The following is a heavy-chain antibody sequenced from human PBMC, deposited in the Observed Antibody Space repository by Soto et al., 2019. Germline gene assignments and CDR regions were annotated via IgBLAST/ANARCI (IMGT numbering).Heavy chain of an antibody. CDR2: IYHSGST. CDR1: SGSISSSNW. J-gene: IGHJ4*02. CDR3: ARGYCSSTSCYFDY. Sequence: SETLSLTCAVSSGSISSSNWWSWVRQPPGKGLEWIGEIYHSGSTNYNPSLKSRVTISVDKSKNQFSLKLSSVTAADAAVYYCARGYCSSTSCYFDYWGQGTLVTVSS. D-gene: IGHD2-2*01. V-gene: IGHV4-4*02.